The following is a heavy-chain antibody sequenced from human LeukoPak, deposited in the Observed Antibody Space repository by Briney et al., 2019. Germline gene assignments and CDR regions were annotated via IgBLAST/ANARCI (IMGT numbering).Heavy chain of an antibody. CDR3: ARDFPNYDILTGRGGYGMDV. Sequence: GGSLRLSCAASGFTFSSYWMHWVRQAPGKGLVWVSRINGDGSSTSYADSVKGRFTISRDNAKNTLYLQMNSLRAEDTAVYYCARDFPNYDILTGRGGYGMDVWGQGTTVTVSS. J-gene: IGHJ6*02. V-gene: IGHV3-74*01. D-gene: IGHD3-9*01. CDR2: INGDGSST. CDR1: GFTFSSYW.